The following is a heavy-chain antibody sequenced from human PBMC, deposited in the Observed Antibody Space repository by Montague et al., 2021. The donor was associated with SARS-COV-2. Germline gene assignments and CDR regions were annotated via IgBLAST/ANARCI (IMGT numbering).Heavy chain of an antibody. Sequence: SETLSLTCAVYGGSSRDYYWSWIRQPPGKGLEWIGEIFHDGFTKYNPSLTSRVTISLDASKSQFSLRLTSVTAADTAVYFCAPIFGTIHLYFDYWDQGALVTVSS. J-gene: IGHJ4*02. CDR1: GGSSRDYY. V-gene: IGHV4-34*12. CDR3: APIFGTIHLYFDY. CDR2: IFHDGFT. D-gene: IGHD2-21*01.